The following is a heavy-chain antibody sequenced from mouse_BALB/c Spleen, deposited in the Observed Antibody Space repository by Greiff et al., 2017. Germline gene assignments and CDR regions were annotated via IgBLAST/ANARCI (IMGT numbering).Heavy chain of an antibody. CDR2: INPSTGYT. CDR3: ARRGYLDY. J-gene: IGHJ2*01. Sequence: VQLQQSGAELAKPGASGKMSCKASGYTFTSYWMHWVKQRPGKGLEWIGYINPSTGYTEYNQKFKDKATLTADKSSSTAYMQLSSLTSEDSAVYYCARRGYLDYWGQGTTLTVSS. V-gene: IGHV1-7*01. CDR1: GYTFTSYW.